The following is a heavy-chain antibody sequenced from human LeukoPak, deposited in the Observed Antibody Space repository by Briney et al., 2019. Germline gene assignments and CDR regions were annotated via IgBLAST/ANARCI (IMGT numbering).Heavy chain of an antibody. CDR3: AAGGSSSWYLDY. V-gene: IGHV3-21*01. CDR1: GFTFSSYS. J-gene: IGHJ4*02. Sequence: PGRSLRLSCAASGFTFSSYSMNWVRQAPGKGLEWVSSISSSSSYIYYADSVKGRFTISRDNAKNSLYLQMNSLRAEDTAVYYCAAGGSSSWYLDYWGQGTLVTVSS. CDR2: ISSSSSYI. D-gene: IGHD6-13*01.